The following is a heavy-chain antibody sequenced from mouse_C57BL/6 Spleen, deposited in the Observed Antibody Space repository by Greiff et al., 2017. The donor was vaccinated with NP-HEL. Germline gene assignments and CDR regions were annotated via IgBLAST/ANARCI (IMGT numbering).Heavy chain of an antibody. CDR3: ARETFITTVVASFDY. V-gene: IGHV1-64*01. D-gene: IGHD1-1*01. CDR1: GYTFTSYW. Sequence: QVQLQQPGAELVKPGASVKLSCKASGYTFTSYWMPWVKQRPGQGLEWIGMIHPNSGRTNYNEKFKSKATLTVDKSSSTAYMQLSSLTSEDSAVYYCARETFITTVVASFDYWGQGTTLTVSS. CDR2: IHPNSGRT. J-gene: IGHJ2*01.